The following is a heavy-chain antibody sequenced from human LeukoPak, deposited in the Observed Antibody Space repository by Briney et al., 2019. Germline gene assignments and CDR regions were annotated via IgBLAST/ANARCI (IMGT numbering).Heavy chain of an antibody. J-gene: IGHJ6*03. D-gene: IGHD2-2*01. CDR2: IIPIFGTA. Sequence: SVKVSCKASGGTFSSYAISWVRQAPGQGLEWMGGIIPIFGTANYAQKFQGRVTITADKSTSTAYMELSSLRSEDTAVYYCAGFRLGYATRYYYYYMDVWGKGTTVTVSS. CDR3: AGFRLGYATRYYYYYMDV. CDR1: GGTFSSYA. V-gene: IGHV1-69*06.